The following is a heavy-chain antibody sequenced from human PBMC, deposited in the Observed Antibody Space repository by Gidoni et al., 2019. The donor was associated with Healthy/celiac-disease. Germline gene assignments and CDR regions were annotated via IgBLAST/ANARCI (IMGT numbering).Heavy chain of an antibody. CDR3: ASERGWDDYGGNPVGY. Sequence: QVQLLASGGGVVQPARSLRLPCAAPGFPFRSYAMHWVRQAPGKGLEWVAVISYDGSNKYYADSVKGRFTISRDNSKNTLYLQMNSLRAEDTAVYYCASERGWDDYGGNPVGYWGQGTLVTVSS. J-gene: IGHJ4*02. D-gene: IGHD4-17*01. CDR1: GFPFRSYA. V-gene: IGHV3-30*04. CDR2: ISYDGSNK.